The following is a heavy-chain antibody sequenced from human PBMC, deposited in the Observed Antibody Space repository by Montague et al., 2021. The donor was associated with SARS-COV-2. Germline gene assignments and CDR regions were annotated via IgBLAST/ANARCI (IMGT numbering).Heavy chain of an antibody. CDR2: IYYSGST. CDR3: ARLGRQQLVRLSGMDV. Sequence: SETLSLTCTVSGGSISSSSYYWGWIRQPPGKGLEWIGSIYYSGSTYYNPSLKSRVTIPVDTSKNQFSLKLSSATAADTAVYYCARLGRQQLVRLSGMDVWGQGTTVTVSS. D-gene: IGHD6-13*01. V-gene: IGHV4-39*07. CDR1: GGSISSSSYY. J-gene: IGHJ6*02.